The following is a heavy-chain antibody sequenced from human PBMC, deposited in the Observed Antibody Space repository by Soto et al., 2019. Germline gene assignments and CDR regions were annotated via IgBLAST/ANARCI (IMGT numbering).Heavy chain of an antibody. CDR1: GYTFTNYG. V-gene: IGHV1-18*01. CDR3: ARDGPLDRAFDI. J-gene: IGHJ3*02. D-gene: IGHD1-1*01. CDR2: INVYNGNT. Sequence: ASVKVSCKASGYTFTNYGISWVRQAPGQGLEWMGWINVYNGNTKYAQKVQGRVTMTTDTSTSTAYMELRSLRSDDTAVYYCARDGPLDRAFDIWGQGTMVTVSS.